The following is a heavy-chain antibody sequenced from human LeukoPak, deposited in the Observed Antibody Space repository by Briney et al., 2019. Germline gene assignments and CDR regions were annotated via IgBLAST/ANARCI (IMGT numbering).Heavy chain of an antibody. D-gene: IGHD2-21*02. Sequence: SETLSLTCTVSGASFTSNYWSWIRQPPGKGLEWIGYIYYSGTTTYNPSLERRVTMSVDMSKTQVSLRLNSVTATDTAMYYCARLDCGGDCFVGYWGQGTLVTVSS. V-gene: IGHV4-59*08. J-gene: IGHJ4*02. CDR1: GASFTSNY. CDR3: ARLDCGGDCFVGY. CDR2: IYYSGTT.